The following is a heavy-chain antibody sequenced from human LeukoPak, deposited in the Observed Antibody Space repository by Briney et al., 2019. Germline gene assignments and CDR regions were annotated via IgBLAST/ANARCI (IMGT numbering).Heavy chain of an antibody. CDR2: IYDSGST. J-gene: IGHJ4*02. V-gene: IGHV4-59*01. Sequence: SETLSLTCTVSGGSISSYYWSWIRQPPGKGLEWIGNIYDSGSTNYNPSLKSRVTISVDTSKNQCSLKLSSVTAADTAVYYCAKDTRIAARPSFDYWGQGTLVTVSS. CDR3: AKDTRIAARPSFDY. CDR1: GGSISSYY. D-gene: IGHD6-6*01.